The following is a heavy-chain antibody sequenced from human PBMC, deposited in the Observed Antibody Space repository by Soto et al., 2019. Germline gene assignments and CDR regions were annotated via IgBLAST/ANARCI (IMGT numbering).Heavy chain of an antibody. D-gene: IGHD6-19*01. V-gene: IGHV3-33*08. Sequence: GGSLILSCAASGFTFSTYAMSWVRQAPGKGLEWVAVIWYDGSNKYYADSVKGRFTISRDNSKNTLYLQMNSLRAEDTAVYYCARPGIAVDGSPYYFDYWGQGTLVTVSS. CDR1: GFTFSTYA. CDR2: IWYDGSNK. J-gene: IGHJ4*02. CDR3: ARPGIAVDGSPYYFDY.